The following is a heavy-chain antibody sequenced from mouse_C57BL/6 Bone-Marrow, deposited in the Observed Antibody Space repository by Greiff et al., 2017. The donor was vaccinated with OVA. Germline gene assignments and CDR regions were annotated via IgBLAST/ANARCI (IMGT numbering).Heavy chain of an antibody. Sequence: VQLQQPGAELVRPGTSVKLSCKASGYTFTSYWMHWVKQRPGQGLEWIGVIDPSDSYTNYNQKFKGKATLTVDTSSSTAYMQLSSLTSEDSAVYYCASKGELGFFDYWGQGTTLTVSS. CDR2: IDPSDSYT. D-gene: IGHD4-1*01. V-gene: IGHV1-59*01. CDR3: ASKGELGFFDY. J-gene: IGHJ2*01. CDR1: GYTFTSYW.